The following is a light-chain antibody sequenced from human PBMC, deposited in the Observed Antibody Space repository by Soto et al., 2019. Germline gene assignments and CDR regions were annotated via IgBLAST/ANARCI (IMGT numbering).Light chain of an antibody. J-gene: IGKJ1*01. CDR1: QSISSW. Sequence: DIQMTQSPSTLSASVGDRVTITCRASQSISSWLAWYQQKPGKAPKLLMYDASSLHSGVPSRFSGSGSGTEFTLTISSLQPDDFATYYCQQYNGYPWTFGLGTKVDI. CDR3: QQYNGYPWT. CDR2: DAS. V-gene: IGKV1-5*01.